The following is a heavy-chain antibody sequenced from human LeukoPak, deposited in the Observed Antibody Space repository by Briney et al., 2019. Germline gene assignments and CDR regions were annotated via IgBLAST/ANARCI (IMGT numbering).Heavy chain of an antibody. CDR1: GDSISSSSYY. CDR3: ASQQGWSGYYQEAEFYYYGMDV. V-gene: IGHV4-39*07. Sequence: PSETLSLTCTVSGDSISSSSYYWGWVRQPPGKGLEWIGTIYYSWSTYYNPSLKSRVTKSVDKSKNQFSLKLSSVTAADTAVYYCASQQGWSGYYQEAEFYYYGMDVWGQGTTVTVSS. J-gene: IGHJ6*02. D-gene: IGHD3-3*01. CDR2: IYYSWST.